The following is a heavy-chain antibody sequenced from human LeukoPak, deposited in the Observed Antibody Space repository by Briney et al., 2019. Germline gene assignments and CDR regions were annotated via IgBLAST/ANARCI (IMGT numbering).Heavy chain of an antibody. V-gene: IGHV3-20*04. J-gene: IGHJ4*02. CDR3: ARGSSGSYFYFDY. CDR1: GFTFDDYG. Sequence: GGSLSLSCAASGFTFDDYGMSWVGPAAGTGLEWVSGINWNGGSIGYADSVKGRFTISRDNAKNSLYLQMNSLRVEDTALYYCARGSSGSYFYFDYWGQGNVVTVSS. CDR2: INWNGGSI. D-gene: IGHD1-26*01.